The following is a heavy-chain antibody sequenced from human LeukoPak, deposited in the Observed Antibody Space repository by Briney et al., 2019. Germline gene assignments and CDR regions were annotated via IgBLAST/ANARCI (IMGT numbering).Heavy chain of an antibody. CDR2: IYYSGST. J-gene: IGHJ4*02. Sequence: SETLPLTCTVSGGSISSSSYYWGWIRQPPGKGLERIGRIYYSGSTYYNPSLKSRVTISVDTYKNQFSPKLSSVTAADTAVYYCARRRGTGTPEDYWGQGTLVTVSS. V-gene: IGHV4-39*01. CDR3: ARRRGTGTPEDY. D-gene: IGHD1-1*01. CDR1: GGSISSSSYY.